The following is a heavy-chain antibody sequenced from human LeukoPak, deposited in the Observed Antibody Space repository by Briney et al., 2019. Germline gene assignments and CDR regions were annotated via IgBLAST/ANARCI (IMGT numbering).Heavy chain of an antibody. CDR1: GGSISSYY. V-gene: IGHV4-59*08. J-gene: IGHJ3*02. D-gene: IGHD3-9*01. CDR2: IYYSGST. CDR3: ARHSKIDVLRYFDWLFDAFDI. Sequence: SETLSLTCTVSGGSISSYYWSWIRQPPGKGLEWIGYIYYSGSTNYNPSLKSRVTISVDTSKNQFSLKLSSVTAADTAVYYCARHSKIDVLRYFDWLFDAFDIWGQGTMVTVSP.